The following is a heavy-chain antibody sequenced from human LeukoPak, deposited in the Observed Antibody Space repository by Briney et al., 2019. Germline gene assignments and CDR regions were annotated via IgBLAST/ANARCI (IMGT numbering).Heavy chain of an antibody. D-gene: IGHD1-1*01. V-gene: IGHV1-69*06. CDR2: IIPTLGTT. CDR3: ARGGSAGSYYYYYGMNV. J-gene: IGHJ6*02. CDR1: GGSFGNYA. Sequence: SVKVSCKASGGSFGNYAINWVRQAPGQGLEWMGGIIPTLGTTNYAQEFLGRLTITAYKSSATAYMELRNLRSEDPAVYYCARGGSAGSYYYYYGMNVWGQGTTVTVSS.